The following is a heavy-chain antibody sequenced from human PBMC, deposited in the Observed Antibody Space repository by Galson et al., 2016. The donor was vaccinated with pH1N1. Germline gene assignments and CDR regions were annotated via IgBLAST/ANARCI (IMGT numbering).Heavy chain of an antibody. J-gene: IGHJ3*02. V-gene: IGHV3-23*01. CDR2: ISGSGSST. Sequence: SLRLSCAASGITFSNSAMSWVRQAPGKGLEWISVISGSGSSTYYADSVKGRFTISRDNSKYTLFLQMNSLRVEDTAVYYCAKDRDGDYTGGDAFDIWGQGTMVTVS. D-gene: IGHD4-17*01. CDR3: AKDRDGDYTGGDAFDI. CDR1: GITFSNSA.